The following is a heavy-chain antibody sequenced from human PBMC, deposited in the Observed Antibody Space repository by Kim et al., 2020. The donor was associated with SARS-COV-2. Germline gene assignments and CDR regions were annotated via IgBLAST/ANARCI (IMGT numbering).Heavy chain of an antibody. CDR3: ARDRVGVVIIDGGMDV. CDR1: GGTFINYA. D-gene: IGHD3-3*01. CDR2: VIPILGRE. V-gene: IGHV1-69*10. Sequence: SVKVSCKASGGTFINYAISWVRQAPGQGLEWMGAVIPILGRENYAQKFQGRLTIVADESTSTAYMELSSLRCNDTAVYYCARDRVGVVIIDGGMDVWGQGTTVTVS. J-gene: IGHJ6*02.